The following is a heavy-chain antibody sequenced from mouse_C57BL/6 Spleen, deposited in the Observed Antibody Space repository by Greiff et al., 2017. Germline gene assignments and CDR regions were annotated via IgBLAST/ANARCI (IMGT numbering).Heavy chain of an antibody. CDR3: ARGDYDGDWYFDV. D-gene: IGHD2-4*01. CDR1: GFTFSDYY. J-gene: IGHJ1*03. Sequence: EVQLVESEGGLVQPGSSMKLSCTASGFTFSDYYMAWVRQVTEKGLEWVANINYDGSSTYYLDSLKSRFIISRDNAKNILYLQMSSLKSEDTATYYCARGDYDGDWYFDVWGTGTTVTVSS. CDR2: INYDGSST. V-gene: IGHV5-16*01.